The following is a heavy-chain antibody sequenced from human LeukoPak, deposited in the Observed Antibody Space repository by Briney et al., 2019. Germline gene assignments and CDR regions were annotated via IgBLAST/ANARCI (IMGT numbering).Heavy chain of an antibody. V-gene: IGHV3-48*01. J-gene: IGHJ3*02. D-gene: IGHD3-3*01. CDR3: ARDRITIFGVVPSDAFDI. CDR2: ISSSSSTI. CDR1: GFTFSSYA. Sequence: GGSLRLSCAASGFTFSSYAMSWVRQAPGKGLEWVSYISSSSSTIYYADSVKGRYTISRDNAKNSLYLQMNSLRAEDTAVYYCARDRITIFGVVPSDAFDIWGQGTMVTVSS.